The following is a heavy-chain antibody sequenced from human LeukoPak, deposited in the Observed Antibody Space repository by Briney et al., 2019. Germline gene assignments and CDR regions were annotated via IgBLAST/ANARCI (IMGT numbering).Heavy chain of an antibody. CDR2: IYYSGST. V-gene: IGHV4-59*12. Sequence: SETLSLTCTVSGGSISSYYWSWIRQPPGKGLEWIGYIYYSGSTNYNPSLKSRVTISVDTSKNQFSLKLSSVTAADTAVYYCARDGSGTENDYWGQGTLVTVSS. CDR3: ARDGSGTENDY. J-gene: IGHJ4*02. CDR1: GGSISSYY. D-gene: IGHD3-10*01.